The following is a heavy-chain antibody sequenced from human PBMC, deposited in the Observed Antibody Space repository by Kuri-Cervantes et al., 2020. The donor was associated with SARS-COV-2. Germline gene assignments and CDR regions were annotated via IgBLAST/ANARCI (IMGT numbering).Heavy chain of an antibody. Sequence: LSLTCSASGFTFDDYAMHWVRPAPGKGLEWVSGISWNSGSIGYADSVKGRFTISRDNAKNSLYLQMNSLRAEDTALYYCAKDIIAAAGMTIDYWGQGTLVTVSS. D-gene: IGHD6-13*01. CDR2: ISWNSGSI. V-gene: IGHV3-9*01. CDR3: AKDIIAAAGMTIDY. CDR1: GFTFDDYA. J-gene: IGHJ4*02.